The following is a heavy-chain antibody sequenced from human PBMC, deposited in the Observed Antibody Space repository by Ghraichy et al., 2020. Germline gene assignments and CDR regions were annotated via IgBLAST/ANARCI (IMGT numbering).Heavy chain of an antibody. CDR3: ARGGEVGQHRPPTDYYYGMDV. CDR1: GGSISSYY. J-gene: IGHJ6*02. CDR2: IYYSGST. V-gene: IGHV4-59*08. Sequence: SETLSLTCTVSGGSISSYYWSWIRQPPGKGLEWIGYIYYSGSTNYNPSLKSRVTISVDTSKNQFSLKLSSVTAADTAVYYCARGGEVGQHRPPTDYYYGMDVWGQGTTVTVSS. D-gene: IGHD3-16*01.